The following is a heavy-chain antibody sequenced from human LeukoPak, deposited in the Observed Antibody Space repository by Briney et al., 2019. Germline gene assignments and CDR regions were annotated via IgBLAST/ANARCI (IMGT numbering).Heavy chain of an antibody. CDR3: ARDMKGNLDY. Sequence: PGGSLRLSCAASGFTFSNALMAWVRQAPGKGLEWVANINQDGSTKQYVDSVRGRFTISRDNAKNSLYLEMNSLRAEDTGLYHCARDMKGNLDYWGQGTLVTVSS. CDR2: INQDGSTK. CDR1: GFTFSNAL. D-gene: IGHD5-12*01. J-gene: IGHJ4*02. V-gene: IGHV3-7*01.